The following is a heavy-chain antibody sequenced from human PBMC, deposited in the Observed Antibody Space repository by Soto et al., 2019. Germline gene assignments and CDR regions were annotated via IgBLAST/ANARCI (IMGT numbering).Heavy chain of an antibody. D-gene: IGHD4-17*01. CDR3: AHRRPPYYGDYAPDTIFDY. J-gene: IGHJ4*02. V-gene: IGHV2-5*01. CDR1: GFSLSTSGVG. CDR2: IYWNDDK. Sequence: ESGPTLVNPTQTLTLTCTFSGFSLSTSGVGVGWIRQPPGKALEWLALIYWNDDKRYSPSLKSRLTITKDTSKNQVVLTMTNMDPVDTATYYCAHRRPPYYGDYAPDTIFDYWGQGTLVTVSS.